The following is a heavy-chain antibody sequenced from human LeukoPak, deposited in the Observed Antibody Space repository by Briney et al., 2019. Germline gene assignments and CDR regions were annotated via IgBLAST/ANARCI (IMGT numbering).Heavy chain of an antibody. D-gene: IGHD6-13*01. CDR3: ARGLLVIDY. V-gene: IGHV4-59*01. J-gene: IGHJ4*02. CDR2: GYYSGTT. CDR1: GGSIKSNY. Sequence: SETLSLTCTVSGGSIKSNYWSWIRQPPGKGLEWIGYGYYSGTTNYNPSFKSRVTISLDTSKSQFSLKLRFVTTADTAVYYCARGLLVIDYWGQGALVTVSS.